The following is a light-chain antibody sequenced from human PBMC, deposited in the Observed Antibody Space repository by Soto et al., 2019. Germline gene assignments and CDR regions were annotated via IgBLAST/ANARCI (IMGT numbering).Light chain of an antibody. J-gene: IGKJ2*01. CDR2: GAS. V-gene: IGKV3-20*01. CDR3: QQYGSSPYT. Sequence: EIVLTQSPGTLSLSPGERATLSCRASQSVKSSYLAWYQQKPGQAPRLLIYGASSRATGIPDRFSGSGSGTVFTLTIRRLAPEDSAVYYCQQYGSSPYTFGQGTKLEIK. CDR1: QSVKSSY.